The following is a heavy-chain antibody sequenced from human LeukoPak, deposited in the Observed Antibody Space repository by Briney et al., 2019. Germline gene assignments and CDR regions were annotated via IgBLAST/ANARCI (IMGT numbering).Heavy chain of an antibody. D-gene: IGHD3-16*01. Sequence: SETLSLTCTVSGGSISSGSYYWSWIRQPAGKGLEWIGRIYTSGSTNYNPSLKSRVTISVDTSKNQLSLKLSSVTAADTAGYYWAREDYLYNWFDPWGQGTLVTVSS. V-gene: IGHV4-61*02. CDR2: IYTSGST. CDR3: AREDYLYNWFDP. J-gene: IGHJ5*02. CDR1: GGSISSGSYY.